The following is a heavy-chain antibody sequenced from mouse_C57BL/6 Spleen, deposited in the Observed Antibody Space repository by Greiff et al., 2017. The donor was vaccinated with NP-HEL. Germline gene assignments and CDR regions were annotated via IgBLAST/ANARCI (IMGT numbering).Heavy chain of an antibody. CDR2: IHPNSGST. CDR3: ARGYYGSSWFAY. CDR1: GYTSTSYW. V-gene: IGHV1-64*01. Sequence: VQLQQPGAELVKPGASVKLSCKASGYTSTSYWMHWVKQRPGQGLEWIGMIHPNSGSTNYNEKFKSKATLTVDKSSSTAYMQLSSLTSEDSAVYYCARGYYGSSWFAYWGQGTLVTVSA. J-gene: IGHJ3*01. D-gene: IGHD1-1*01.